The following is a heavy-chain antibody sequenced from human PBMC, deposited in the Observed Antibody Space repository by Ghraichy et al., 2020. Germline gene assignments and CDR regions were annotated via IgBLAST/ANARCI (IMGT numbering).Heavy chain of an antibody. V-gene: IGHV4-39*07. CDR3: ARSDVWLLPIPTAYYFDY. CDR2: IYYSGST. Sequence: GSLRLSCTVSGGSISSSSYYWGWIRQPPGKGLEWIGSIYYSGSTYYNPSLKSRVTISVDTSKNQFSLKLSSVTAADTAVYYCARSDVWLLPIPTAYYFDYWGQGTLVTVSS. CDR1: GGSISSSSYY. D-gene: IGHD3-22*01. J-gene: IGHJ4*02.